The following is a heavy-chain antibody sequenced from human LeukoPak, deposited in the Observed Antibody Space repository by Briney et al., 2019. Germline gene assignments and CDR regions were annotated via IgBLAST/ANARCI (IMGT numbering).Heavy chain of an antibody. J-gene: IGHJ4*02. CDR3: AKDRPGYYYDSSGIMGY. CDR2: ISTSGSDL. CDR1: GFTFIAYE. D-gene: IGHD3-22*01. V-gene: IGHV3-48*03. Sequence: PGGSLRLSCTASGFTFIAYEMNWVRQAPGKGLEWLSYISTSGSDLYYADSVKGRFTISRDNSKNTLYLQMNSLRAEDTAVYYCAKDRPGYYYDSSGIMGYWGQGTLVTVSS.